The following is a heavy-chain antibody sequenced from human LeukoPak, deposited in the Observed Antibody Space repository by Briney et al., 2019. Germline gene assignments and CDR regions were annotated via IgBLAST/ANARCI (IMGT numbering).Heavy chain of an antibody. D-gene: IGHD5-18*01. CDR1: GFTFSSYW. J-gene: IGHJ3*02. CDR3: ARDLGGYSYGPNAFDI. Sequence: GGSLRLSCAASGFTFSSYWMSWVRQAPGKGLEWVANIKQDGSEKYYVDSVKGRFTISRDNAKNSLYLQMNSLRAEDTAVYYCARDLGGYSYGPNAFDIWGQGTMVTVSS. CDR2: IKQDGSEK. V-gene: IGHV3-7*01.